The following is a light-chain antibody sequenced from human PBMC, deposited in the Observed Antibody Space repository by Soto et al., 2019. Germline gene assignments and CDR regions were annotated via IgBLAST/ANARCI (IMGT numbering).Light chain of an antibody. Sequence: EIVLTQSPGTLSLSPGERATLSCRASQSVNSNYLAWYQQKPGQAPRLLIYGASGMATGIPDRFSGNGSVTDFTLAITRLEPEDFAVSYCQQYGSSPKWTFGQGTKVQIK. J-gene: IGKJ1*01. CDR1: QSVNSNY. V-gene: IGKV3-20*01. CDR3: QQYGSSPKWT. CDR2: GAS.